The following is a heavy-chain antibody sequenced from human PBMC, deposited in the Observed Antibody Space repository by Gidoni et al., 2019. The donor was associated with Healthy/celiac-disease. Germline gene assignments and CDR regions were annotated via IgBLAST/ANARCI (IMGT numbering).Heavy chain of an antibody. D-gene: IGHD6-19*01. J-gene: IGHJ5*02. CDR3: AHRGGVAGTFAWFDP. CDR1: GFSLSTSGVG. V-gene: IGHV2-5*02. Sequence: QTTLQASGPTLVTHTQTLTLTCAFSGFSLSTSGVGVGWIRQPPGKALEWLALISWDDDKRYSPSLKSRLTITKDTSKNQVVLTMTNMDPVDTATYYCAHRGGVAGTFAWFDPWGQGTLVTVSS. CDR2: ISWDDDK.